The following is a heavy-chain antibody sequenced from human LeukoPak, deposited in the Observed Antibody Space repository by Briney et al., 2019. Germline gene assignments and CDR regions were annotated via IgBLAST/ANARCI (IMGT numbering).Heavy chain of an antibody. D-gene: IGHD2-2*01. CDR2: ISGSGGST. Sequence: GGSLRLSCAASGFTFSSYSMNWVRQAPGKGLEWVSAISGSGGSTYYADSVKGRFTISRDNSKNTLYLQMNSLRAEDTAVYYCAKAYCSSTSCYVDYWGQGTLVTVSS. J-gene: IGHJ4*02. CDR3: AKAYCSSTSCYVDY. CDR1: GFTFSSYS. V-gene: IGHV3-23*01.